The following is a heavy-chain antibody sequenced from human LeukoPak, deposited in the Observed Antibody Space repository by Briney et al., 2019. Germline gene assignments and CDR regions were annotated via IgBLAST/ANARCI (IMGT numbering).Heavy chain of an antibody. CDR2: IYTSGST. CDR3: ARSRAPGFDL. J-gene: IGHJ2*01. D-gene: IGHD5-24*01. V-gene: IGHV4-61*02. CDR1: GGSISSGSYY. Sequence: PSETLSLTCTVSGGSISSGSYYWSWIRQPAGKGLEWIGRIYTSGSTNYNPSLKSRDTISVDTSKNQFSLKLSSVTAADTAVYYCARSRAPGFDLWGRGTLVTVSS.